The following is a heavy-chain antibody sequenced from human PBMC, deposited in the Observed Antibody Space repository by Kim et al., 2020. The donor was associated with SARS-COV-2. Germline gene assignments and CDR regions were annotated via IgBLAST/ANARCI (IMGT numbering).Heavy chain of an antibody. CDR2: ISGSGGST. V-gene: IGHV3-23*01. CDR1: GFTFSSYA. Sequence: GGSLRLSCAASGFTFSSYAMSWVRQAPGKGLEWVSAISGSGGSTYYADSVKGRFTISRDNSKNTLYLQMNSLRAEDTAVYYCAKPPPYSSSWQRENWYFDLWGRGTLVTVSS. J-gene: IGHJ2*01. D-gene: IGHD6-13*01. CDR3: AKPPPYSSSWQRENWYFDL.